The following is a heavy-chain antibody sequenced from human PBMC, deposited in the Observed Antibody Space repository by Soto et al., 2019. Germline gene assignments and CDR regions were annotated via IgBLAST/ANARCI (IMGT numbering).Heavy chain of an antibody. CDR3: ACLPFGESLFDY. J-gene: IGHJ4*02. CDR1: GGTFSSYT. V-gene: IGHV1-69*02. D-gene: IGHD3-10*01. Sequence: QVQLVQSGAEVKKPGSSVKVSCKASGGTFSSYTISWVRQAPGQGLEWMGRIIPILGIANYAQKFQGRVTITADKSTSTDYMELSSLRSEDTAVYYCACLPFGESLFDYWGQGTLVTVSS. CDR2: IIPILGIA.